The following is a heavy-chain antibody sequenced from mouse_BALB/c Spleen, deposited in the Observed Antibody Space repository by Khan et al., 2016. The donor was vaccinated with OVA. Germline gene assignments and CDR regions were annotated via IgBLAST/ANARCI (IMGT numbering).Heavy chain of an antibody. CDR2: ISYDGSN. V-gene: IGHV3-6*02. J-gene: IGHJ1*01. D-gene: IGHD3-3*01. CDR3: ARGGAAVPYWYFDV. CDR1: GYSITSGYR. Sequence: EVQLQESGPGLVKPSQSLSLTCSVTGYSITSGYRWNWIRQFPGNKLEWMGYISYDGSNNYNPSLKNRISIARDTSKNQFFLKLNSVTTEDTATYYCARGGAAVPYWYFDVWGAGTTVTVSS.